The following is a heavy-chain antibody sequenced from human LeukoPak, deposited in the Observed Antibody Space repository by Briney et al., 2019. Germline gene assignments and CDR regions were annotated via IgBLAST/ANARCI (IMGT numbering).Heavy chain of an antibody. CDR2: IIPIFSTA. D-gene: IGHD2-2*01. V-gene: IGHV1-69*05. J-gene: IGHJ6*03. Sequence: SVKVSCKASGGTFISYAISWVRQAPGQGLEWMGGIIPIFSTANYAQKFQSRVTITTDESTSTAYMELSSLRSEDTAVYYCARSLRGSSTSCPSYYYMDVWGKGTTVTVSS. CDR1: GGTFISYA. CDR3: ARSLRGSSTSCPSYYYMDV.